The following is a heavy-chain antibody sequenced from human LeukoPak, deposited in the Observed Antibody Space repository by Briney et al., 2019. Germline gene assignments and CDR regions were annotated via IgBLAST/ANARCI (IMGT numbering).Heavy chain of an antibody. Sequence: PGGSLRLSCAASGFTFSTYAMSWVRQAPGKGLEWVSAISGSGGSTYYADSVKGRFTISRDNSRNTLSLQMNSLGAEDTAVYYCAKDDHGGSGWRDYYDYWGQGTLVTVSS. CDR2: ISGSGGST. CDR1: GFTFSTYA. J-gene: IGHJ4*02. V-gene: IGHV3-23*01. D-gene: IGHD6-19*01. CDR3: AKDDHGGSGWRDYYDY.